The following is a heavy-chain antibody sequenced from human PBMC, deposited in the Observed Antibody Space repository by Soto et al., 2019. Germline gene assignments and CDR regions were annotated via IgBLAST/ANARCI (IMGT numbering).Heavy chain of an antibody. V-gene: IGHV1-8*01. Sequence: ASVKVSCKASGYTFTSYDINCVRQATGQGLEWMGWMNPNSGNTGYAQKFQGRVTMTRNTSISTAYMELSSLRSEDTAVYYCAADQRSDDAFDIWGQGTMVTVSS. CDR3: AADQRSDDAFDI. CDR2: MNPNSGNT. CDR1: GYTFTSYD. J-gene: IGHJ3*02.